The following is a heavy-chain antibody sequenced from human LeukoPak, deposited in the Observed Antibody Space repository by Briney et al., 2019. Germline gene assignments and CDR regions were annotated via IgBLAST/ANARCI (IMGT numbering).Heavy chain of an antibody. Sequence: SETLSLTCTVSGGSISSYYWSWIRQPPGKGLEWIGYIYYSGSTNYNPSLKSRVTISVDTSKNQFSLKLSSVTAADTAVNYCARTTRVIAAAGTFFYYYYMDVWGKGTTVTVSS. D-gene: IGHD6-13*01. V-gene: IGHV4-59*01. CDR3: ARTTRVIAAAGTFFYYYYMDV. J-gene: IGHJ6*03. CDR2: IYYSGST. CDR1: GGSISSYY.